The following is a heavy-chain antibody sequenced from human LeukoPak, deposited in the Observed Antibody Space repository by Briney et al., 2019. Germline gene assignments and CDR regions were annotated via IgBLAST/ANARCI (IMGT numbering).Heavy chain of an antibody. CDR2: TNHSGST. Sequence: SETLSLTCAVYGGSFSGYYRSWIRQPPGKGLEWIGETNHSGSTNYNPSLKSRVTISVDTSKNQFSLKLSSVTAADTAVYYCARDYYGSGSYPNWGQGTLVTVSS. D-gene: IGHD3-10*01. V-gene: IGHV4-34*01. CDR1: GGSFSGYY. CDR3: ARDYYGSGSYPN. J-gene: IGHJ4*02.